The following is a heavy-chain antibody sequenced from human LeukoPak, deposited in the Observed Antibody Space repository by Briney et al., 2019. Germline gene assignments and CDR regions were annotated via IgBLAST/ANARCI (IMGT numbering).Heavy chain of an antibody. Sequence: SETLSLTCAVYGGSFSGYYWSWIRQPPGKGLEWIGEINHSGSTNYNPSLKSRVTISVDTSKNQFSLKLSSVTAADTAVYYCARKGRYYDFWSGPRYYYMGVWGKGTTVTVSS. CDR1: GGSFSGYY. V-gene: IGHV4-34*01. CDR2: INHSGST. D-gene: IGHD3-3*01. CDR3: ARKGRYYDFWSGPRYYYMGV. J-gene: IGHJ6*03.